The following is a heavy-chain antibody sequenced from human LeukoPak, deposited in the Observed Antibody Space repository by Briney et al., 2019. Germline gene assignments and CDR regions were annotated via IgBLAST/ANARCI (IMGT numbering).Heavy chain of an antibody. CDR1: GGSFSGYY. V-gene: IGHV4-34*01. J-gene: IGHJ4*02. CDR2: INHSGST. CDR3: ARAGYDFGDY. Sequence: SETLSLTCAVYGGSFSGYYWSWIRQPPGKGLEWIGEINHSGSTNYNPSLKSRVTISVDTSKNQFSLKLSSVTAADTAVYYCARAGYDFGDYWGQGTLVTVSS. D-gene: IGHD5-12*01.